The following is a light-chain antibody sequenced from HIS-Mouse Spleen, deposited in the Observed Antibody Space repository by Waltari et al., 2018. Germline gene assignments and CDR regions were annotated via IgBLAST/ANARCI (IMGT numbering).Light chain of an antibody. J-gene: IGLJ2*01. V-gene: IGLV2-23*01. Sequence: QSALTQPASVSGSPGQSITISCTGTSSDVGSYSLFSWYQQQPGKAPKLMIYEGSKRPSGVSNRFSGSKSGNTASLTISGLQAEDEADYYCCSYAGSSTLVFGGGTKLTVL. CDR2: EGS. CDR1: SSDVGSYSL. CDR3: CSYAGSSTLV.